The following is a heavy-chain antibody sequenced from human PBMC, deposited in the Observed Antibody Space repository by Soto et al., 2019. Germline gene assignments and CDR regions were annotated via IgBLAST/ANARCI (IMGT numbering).Heavy chain of an antibody. Sequence: QVQLVESGGGVVRPGRSLRLSCAASGFTFSYHALNWVRQAPGKGLEWVAVISYDGDNKYIAESVKGRFTISRDNSKNTVSLQMNSLRAEDTAMYFCARGTTTSAFSAMDVWVQGTTVTVSS. V-gene: IGHV3-30-3*01. D-gene: IGHD1-1*01. CDR3: ARGTTTSAFSAMDV. CDR2: ISYDGDNK. J-gene: IGHJ6*02. CDR1: GFTFSYHA.